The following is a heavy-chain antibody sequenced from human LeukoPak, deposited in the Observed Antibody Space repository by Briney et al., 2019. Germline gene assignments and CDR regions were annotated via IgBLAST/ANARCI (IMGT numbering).Heavy chain of an antibody. J-gene: IGHJ3*02. Sequence: GASVKVSCKVSGYTLTELSMHWVRQAPGKGLEWMGGFDPEDGETIYAQKFQGRVTMTEDTSTDTAYMELSSLRSEDTAVYYCATRSAVGIVVVPAAIIELGAFDIWGPGKMVTVSS. D-gene: IGHD2-2*02. V-gene: IGHV1-24*01. CDR2: FDPEDGET. CDR1: GYTLTELS. CDR3: ATRSAVGIVVVPAAIIELGAFDI.